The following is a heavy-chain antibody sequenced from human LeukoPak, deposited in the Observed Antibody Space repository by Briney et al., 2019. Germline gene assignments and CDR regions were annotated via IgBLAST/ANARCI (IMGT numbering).Heavy chain of an antibody. V-gene: IGHV3-21*01. D-gene: IGHD1-1*01. J-gene: IGHJ4*02. CDR1: GFTLSSYN. CDR2: ISSSDSYI. Sequence: GGSLRLSCAGSGFTLSSYNMNWVRQAPGKGLEWVSSISSSDSYIYYADSVKGRFTISRDNAKNSLFLQMNSLRAEDTAVYYCARSWNPSADYWGQGTLVTVSS. CDR3: ARSWNPSADY.